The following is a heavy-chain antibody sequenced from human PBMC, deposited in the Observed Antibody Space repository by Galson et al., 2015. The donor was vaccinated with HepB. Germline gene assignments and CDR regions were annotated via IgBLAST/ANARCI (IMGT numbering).Heavy chain of an antibody. CDR1: GFTFNSQW. V-gene: IGHV3-7*01. Sequence: SLRLSCAASGFTFNSQWMSWVRQAPGRGLEWVANINEDGTIRLYLDSVKGRFTISRDNARDSLYLQMNSLRDEDTAVYYCARAYTWGQGTLVTVSS. CDR3: ARAYT. D-gene: IGHD2-2*02. CDR2: INEDGTIR. J-gene: IGHJ4*02.